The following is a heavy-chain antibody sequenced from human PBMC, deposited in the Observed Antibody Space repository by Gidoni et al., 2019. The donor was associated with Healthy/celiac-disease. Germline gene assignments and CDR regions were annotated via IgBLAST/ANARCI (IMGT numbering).Heavy chain of an antibody. D-gene: IGHD6-6*01. V-gene: IGHV4-34*01. Sequence: QVQLQQWGAGLLKPSATLSLTCAVYGGSFSGYYWSWIRQPPGKGLEWIGEINYSGSTNYNPSLKSRVTISVDTSKNQFSRKLSAVTAADTAVYYCARYVGMSIFDYWGQGTLVTVSS. CDR3: ARYVGMSIFDY. CDR2: INYSGST. CDR1: GGSFSGYY. J-gene: IGHJ4*02.